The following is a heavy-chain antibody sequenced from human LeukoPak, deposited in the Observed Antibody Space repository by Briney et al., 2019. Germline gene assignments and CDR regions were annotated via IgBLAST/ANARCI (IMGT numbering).Heavy chain of an antibody. CDR2: IGSDNKP. CDR3: AKDQEDTAVVNRATYGLDV. CDR1: GFTFSAYA. Sequence: PGGSLRLSCEASGFTFSAYAMTWVRQAPGKGLEWVSSIGSDNKPHYSESVKGRFAISRDNSKSMLFLQLNSLRAEDTALYYCAKDQEDTAVVNRATYGLDVWGQGTAVTVSS. J-gene: IGHJ6*02. V-gene: IGHV3-23*01. D-gene: IGHD5-18*01.